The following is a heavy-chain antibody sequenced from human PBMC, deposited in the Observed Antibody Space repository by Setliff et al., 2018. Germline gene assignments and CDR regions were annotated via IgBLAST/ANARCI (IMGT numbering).Heavy chain of an antibody. D-gene: IGHD3-22*01. CDR1: GGSISSYY. CDR3: ASPNYYDSSGYYDY. CDR2: IYHSGSA. V-gene: IGHV4-59*08. Sequence: PSETLSLSCTVSGGSISSYYWSWIRQPAGKGLEWIGHIYHSGSAYYNPSLKSRVTISVDTSKNQFSLKLSSVTAADTAVYYCASPNYYDSSGYYDYWGQGTLVTVSS. J-gene: IGHJ4*02.